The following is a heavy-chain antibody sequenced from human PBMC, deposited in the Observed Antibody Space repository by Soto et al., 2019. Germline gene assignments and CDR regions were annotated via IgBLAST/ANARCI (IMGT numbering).Heavy chain of an antibody. Sequence: PSETLSLTCSVSGGSISKFYWSWIRKTAGKGLEWMGRVYATGTTDYNPSLRSRVAMSVDISKKTFSLRLTSVTAVDTGVYYCVRDGSKTLRDWFDPWGQGKLVTVSS. CDR2: VYATGTT. V-gene: IGHV4-4*07. J-gene: IGHJ5*02. CDR1: GGSISKFY. CDR3: VRDGSKTLRDWFDP. D-gene: IGHD4-17*01.